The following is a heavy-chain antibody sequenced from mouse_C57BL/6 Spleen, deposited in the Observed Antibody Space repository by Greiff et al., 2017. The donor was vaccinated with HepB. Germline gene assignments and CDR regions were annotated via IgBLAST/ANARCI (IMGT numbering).Heavy chain of an antibody. CDR3: ARRTAQAPFAY. CDR2: IYPGDGDT. CDR1: GYAFSSYW. J-gene: IGHJ3*01. D-gene: IGHD3-2*02. Sequence: VKLQQSGAELVKPGASVKISCKASGYAFSSYWMNWVKQRPGKGLEWIGQIYPGDGDTNYNGKFKGKATLTADKSSSTAYMQLSSLTSEDSAVYFCARRTAQAPFAYWGQGTLVTVSA. V-gene: IGHV1-80*01.